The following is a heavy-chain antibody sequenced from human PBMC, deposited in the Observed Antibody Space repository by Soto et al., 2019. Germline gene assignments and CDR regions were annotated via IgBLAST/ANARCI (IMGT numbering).Heavy chain of an antibody. J-gene: IGHJ5*02. V-gene: IGHV4-39*01. CDR1: GGSINNDNYY. CDR3: ARQDDFWSGSGWFDP. CDR2: IFYNGFT. Sequence: QLQLQESGPGLVKPSETLSLTCTVSGGSINNDNYYWGWIRQPPGKGLEWIGIIFYNGFTYYSPYLKSRVTISLDTSNNQFSLTLTSVTAADTAVYYCARQDDFWSGSGWFDPWGQGTLVTVSS. D-gene: IGHD3-3*01.